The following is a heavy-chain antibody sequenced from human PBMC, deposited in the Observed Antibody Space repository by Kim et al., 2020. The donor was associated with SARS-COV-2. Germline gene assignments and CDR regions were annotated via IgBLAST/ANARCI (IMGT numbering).Heavy chain of an antibody. J-gene: IGHJ6*03. D-gene: IGHD5-18*01. V-gene: IGHV4-39*01. CDR1: GGSISSSSYY. Sequence: SETLSLTCTVSGGSISSSSYYWGWIRQPPGKGLEWIGSIYYSGSTYYNPSLKSRVTISVDTSKNQFSLKLSSVTDADTAVYYCARQVHRIQLWSEGHYYYIDVWGKGTADTVSS. CDR3: ARQVHRIQLWSEGHYYYIDV. CDR2: IYYSGST.